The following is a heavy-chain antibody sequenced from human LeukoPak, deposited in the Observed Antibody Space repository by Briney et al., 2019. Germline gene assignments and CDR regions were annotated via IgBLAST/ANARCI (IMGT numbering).Heavy chain of an antibody. D-gene: IGHD1-26*01. CDR2: INPNSGST. J-gene: IGHJ4*02. V-gene: IGHV1-2*06. Sequence: ASAKVSCKASGYTFTGYYMHWVRQAPGQGFEWMGRINPNSGSTNCPQEFQGRVTMTRDTSISTAYMELSSLTSDDTAIYYCARGTYYSDFDYWGQGTLVTVSS. CDR3: ARGTYYSDFDY. CDR1: GYTFTGYY.